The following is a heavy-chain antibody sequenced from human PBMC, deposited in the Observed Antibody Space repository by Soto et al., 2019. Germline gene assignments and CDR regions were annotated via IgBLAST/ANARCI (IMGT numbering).Heavy chain of an antibody. V-gene: IGHV1-18*01. Sequence: ASVKVSCKVSGYTLTELSMHWVRQAPGKGLEWMGWISAYNGNTNYAQKLQGRVTMTTDTSTSTAYMELRSLRSDDTAVYYCARGYCSGGSCYSRYYYGVDVWGQGTTVTVSS. CDR2: ISAYNGNT. CDR3: ARGYCSGGSCYSRYYYGVDV. D-gene: IGHD2-15*01. CDR1: GYTLTELS. J-gene: IGHJ6*02.